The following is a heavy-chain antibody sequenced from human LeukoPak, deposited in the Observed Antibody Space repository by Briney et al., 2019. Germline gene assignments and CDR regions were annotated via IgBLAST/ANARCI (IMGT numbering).Heavy chain of an antibody. CDR1: GYSISSGYY. CDR3: ARNPPATAEFYFDY. D-gene: IGHD1-14*01. Sequence: PSETLSLTCSVSGYSISSGYYWGWIRQPPGKGLEWIGIIYHSGNSYYNPSLKSRVAISVDTSKNQFSLKLSSVTAADTAVYYCARNPPATAEFYFDYWGQGTLVTVSS. V-gene: IGHV4-38-2*02. CDR2: IYHSGNS. J-gene: IGHJ4*02.